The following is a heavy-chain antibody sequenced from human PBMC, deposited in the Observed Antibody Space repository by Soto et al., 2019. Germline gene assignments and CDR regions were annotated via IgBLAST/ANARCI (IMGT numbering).Heavy chain of an antibody. CDR2: IIPITGTA. D-gene: IGHD2-2*01. CDR1: GGTFGSYA. V-gene: IGHV1-69*01. Sequence: QVQLVQSGAEVKKPGSSVKVSCKASGGTFGSYAISWVRQAPGQGLEWMGGIIPITGTANYAQKFKGRVTIAADESTSTAYMELSSLRSEDTAVYYCARSQGSSTSLEIYYYYYYGMDVWGQGTTVTVSS. J-gene: IGHJ6*02. CDR3: ARSQGSSTSLEIYYYYYYGMDV.